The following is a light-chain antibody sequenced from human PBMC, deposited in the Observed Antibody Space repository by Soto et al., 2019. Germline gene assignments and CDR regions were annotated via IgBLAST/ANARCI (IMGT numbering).Light chain of an antibody. J-gene: IGKJ1*01. V-gene: IGKV1-5*03. CDR1: QSISSW. Sequence: DIQMTQSPSTLSASVGDRFTITCRASQSISSWLAWYQQKPGKAPKLLIYKASSLESGVPPRFSGSGSGTEFTLTISSLQFDDSAVYYCQQYNNWWTFGQGTKVDIK. CDR3: QQYNNWWT. CDR2: KAS.